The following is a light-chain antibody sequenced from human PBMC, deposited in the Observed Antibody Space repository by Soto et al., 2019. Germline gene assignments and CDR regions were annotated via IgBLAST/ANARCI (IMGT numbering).Light chain of an antibody. CDR3: QQYNSYLLT. J-gene: IGKJ4*01. CDR2: DAS. V-gene: IGKV1-5*01. CDR1: QSISSW. Sequence: DIQMTQSPSTLSASVGDRVTITCRASQSISSWLAWYQQKPGQAPKLLIYDASSLESGVPSRFSGSRSGTEFTLTISSLQPDDFATYYCQQYNSYLLTFGGGTKVEIK.